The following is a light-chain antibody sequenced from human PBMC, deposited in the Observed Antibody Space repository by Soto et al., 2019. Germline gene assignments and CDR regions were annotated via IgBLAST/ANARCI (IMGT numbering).Light chain of an antibody. CDR2: EVS. CDR3: SSYTSSSTRVV. J-gene: IGLJ2*01. Sequence: QSALTQPASVSGSPGQSINISCTGTSSDVGGYNYVSWYQQHPGKAPKLMIYEVSNRPSGVSNRFSGSKSGNTASLTISGLQAEDEADYYCSSYTSSSTRVVFGGGTKVTVL. CDR1: SSDVGGYNY. V-gene: IGLV2-14*01.